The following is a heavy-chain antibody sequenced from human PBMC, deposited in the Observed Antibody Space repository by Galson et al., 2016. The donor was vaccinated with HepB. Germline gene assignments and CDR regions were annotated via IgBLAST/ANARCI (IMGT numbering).Heavy chain of an antibody. CDR2: TNPSSGNT. D-gene: IGHD3-10*01. Sequence: SVKVSCKASGYTFTSYDINWVRQASGQGLECMGWTNPSSGNTGYAQNFQGRVSMTSDASISTAYMELSGLRSEDTAVYYCARTMVRGVPGFDIWGQGTMVAVSS. J-gene: IGHJ3*02. CDR3: ARTMVRGVPGFDI. CDR1: GYTFTSYD. V-gene: IGHV1-8*01.